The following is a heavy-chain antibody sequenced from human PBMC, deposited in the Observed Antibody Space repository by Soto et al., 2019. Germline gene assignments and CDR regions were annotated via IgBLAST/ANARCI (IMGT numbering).Heavy chain of an antibody. D-gene: IGHD6-13*01. Sequence: QVQLVQSGAEVKKPGASVKVSCKASGYTFTSYGISWVRQAPGQGLEWMGWISAYNGNTNYAQKLQGRVTMTTDTSTSTAYMELRSLRSEDTAVYYCARGKYSSSWYYYYGMDVWGQGTTVTVSS. CDR1: GYTFTSYG. CDR2: ISAYNGNT. CDR3: ARGKYSSSWYYYYGMDV. J-gene: IGHJ6*02. V-gene: IGHV1-18*01.